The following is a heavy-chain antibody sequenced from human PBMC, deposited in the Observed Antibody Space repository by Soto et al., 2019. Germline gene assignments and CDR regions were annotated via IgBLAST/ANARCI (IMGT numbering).Heavy chain of an antibody. V-gene: IGHV2-70*01. D-gene: IGHD1-1*01. CDR1: GFSLSTSGMC. J-gene: IGHJ6*02. CDR3: ARNQFWNYYYCGMDV. CDR2: IDWDDDK. Sequence: SGPTLVNPTQTLTLTCTFSGFSLSTSGMCVSWIRQPPGKALEWLALIDWDDDKYYSTSLKTRLTISKDTSKNQVVLTMTNMDPVDTATYYCARNQFWNYYYCGMDVWGQGTTVTVSS.